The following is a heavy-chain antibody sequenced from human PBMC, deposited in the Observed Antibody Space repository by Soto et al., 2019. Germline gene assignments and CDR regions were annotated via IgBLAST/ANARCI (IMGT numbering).Heavy chain of an antibody. D-gene: IGHD1-7*01. Sequence: QVQLVESGGGVVQPGRSLRLSCAASGFTFSSYGMHWVRQAPGKGLEWVAGISYDGSNKYYADSVKGRFTISRDNSKHTLYLQMNSLRAEDTAVYYCANGLRTAGTTEYFDYWGQGTLVTVSS. J-gene: IGHJ4*02. CDR2: ISYDGSNK. CDR1: GFTFSSYG. V-gene: IGHV3-30*18. CDR3: ANGLRTAGTTEYFDY.